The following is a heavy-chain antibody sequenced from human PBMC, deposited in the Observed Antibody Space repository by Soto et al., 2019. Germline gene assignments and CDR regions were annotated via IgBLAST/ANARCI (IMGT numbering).Heavy chain of an antibody. CDR3: SRRPHPPAGAIYYYYYMDV. CDR1: GGSISSYY. V-gene: IGHV4-59*08. CDR2: IYYSGST. J-gene: IGHJ6*03. Sequence: NPSETLSLTCTVSGGSISSYYWRWIRQPPGKGLEWIGYIYYSGSTNYNPSPKSRVTISVDTSKNQFSLKLSSVTAADTAVYYCSRRPHPPAGAIYYYYYMDVWGKGTTVTVSS.